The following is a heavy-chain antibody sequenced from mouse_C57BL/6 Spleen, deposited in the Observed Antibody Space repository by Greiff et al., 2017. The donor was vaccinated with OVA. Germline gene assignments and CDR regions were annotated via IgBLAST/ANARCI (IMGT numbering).Heavy chain of an antibody. J-gene: IGHJ4*01. CDR3: ARRYYGSSLYAMDY. CDR1: GFTFSDYY. V-gene: IGHV5-12*01. Sequence: EVQLQQSGGGLVQPGGSLKLSCAASGFTFSDYYMYWVRQTPEKRLEWVAYISNGGGSTYYPDTVKGRFTISRDNAKNTLYLQMSRLKSEDTAMYYCARRYYGSSLYAMDYWGQGTSVTVSS. CDR2: ISNGGGST. D-gene: IGHD1-1*01.